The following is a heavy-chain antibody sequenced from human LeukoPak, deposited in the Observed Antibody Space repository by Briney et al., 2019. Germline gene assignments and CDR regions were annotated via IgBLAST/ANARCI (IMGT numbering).Heavy chain of an antibody. CDR2: INHSAST. J-gene: IGHJ4*02. CDR1: GGSFSGYY. D-gene: IGHD3-10*01. V-gene: IGHV4-34*01. Sequence: SETLSLTCAVYGGSFSGYYWGWIRQPPGKGLEWIGDINHSASTNYNPSLKSRVTISVDTSKNQFSLKLSSVTAADTAVYYCARCGDGLPCDFDFWGQGTLVTVSS. CDR3: ARCGDGLPCDFDF.